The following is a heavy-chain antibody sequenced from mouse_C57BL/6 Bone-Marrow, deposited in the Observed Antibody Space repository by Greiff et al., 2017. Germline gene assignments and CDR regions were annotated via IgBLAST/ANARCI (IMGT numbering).Heavy chain of an antibody. Sequence: EVKLQESGGGLVQPGGSLSLSCAASGFTFTDYYMSWVRQPPGKALEWLGFIRNKANGYTTEYSASVKGRFTISRDNSHSILYLQMNALRAEDSATYNGARYGGYYYGSSCGGFAYWGQGTLVTVSA. V-gene: IGHV7-3*01. CDR3: ARYGGYYYGSSCGGFAY. J-gene: IGHJ3*01. CDR1: GFTFTDYY. D-gene: IGHD1-1*01. CDR2: IRNKANGYTT.